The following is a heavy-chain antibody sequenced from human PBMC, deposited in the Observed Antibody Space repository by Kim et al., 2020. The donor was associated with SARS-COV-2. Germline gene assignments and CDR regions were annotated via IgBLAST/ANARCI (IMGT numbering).Heavy chain of an antibody. CDR1: GASITSNSYY. J-gene: IGHJ6*04. V-gene: IGHV4-31*03. Sequence: TLSLTCTVSGASITSNSYYWSWIRQHPGKGLDWIGYIDHSGSTYYNPSLQSRVIISLDTFKNQISLKMNSVTAADTAVFYCTASRIGGLCFRELFSGWGEDCSYGLHVWGEGATVTVSS. CDR2: IDHSGST. D-gene: IGHD3-10*01. CDR3: TASRIGGLCFRELFSGWGEDCSYGLHV.